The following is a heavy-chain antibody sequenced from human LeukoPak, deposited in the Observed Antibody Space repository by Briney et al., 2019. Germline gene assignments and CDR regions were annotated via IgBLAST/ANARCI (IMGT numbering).Heavy chain of an antibody. V-gene: IGHV3-23*01. Sequence: GGSLRLSCAASGFTFSGYAMSWVRQAPGKGLEWVSAISGSGASTYYTDSVKGRFTISRDNSKNTLYLQMNSLRAEDTAVYYCAKLFSAVTTYFQHWGQGTLVTVSS. CDR1: GFTFSGYA. D-gene: IGHD4-17*01. CDR3: AKLFSAVTTYFQH. J-gene: IGHJ1*01. CDR2: ISGSGAST.